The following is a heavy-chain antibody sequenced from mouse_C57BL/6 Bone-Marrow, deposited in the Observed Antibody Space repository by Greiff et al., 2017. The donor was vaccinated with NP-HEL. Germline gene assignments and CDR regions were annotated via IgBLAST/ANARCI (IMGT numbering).Heavy chain of an antibody. CDR3: ARPSAY. V-gene: IGHV1-82*01. CDR1: GYAFSSSW. CDR2: IYPGDGDT. Sequence: VQLQESGPELVKPGASVKISCKASGYAFSSSWMNWVKQRPGKGLEWIGRIYPGDGDTNYNGKFKGKATLTADKSSSTAYMQLSSLTSEDSAVYFCARPSAYWGQGTSVTVSS. J-gene: IGHJ4*01. D-gene: IGHD3-1*01.